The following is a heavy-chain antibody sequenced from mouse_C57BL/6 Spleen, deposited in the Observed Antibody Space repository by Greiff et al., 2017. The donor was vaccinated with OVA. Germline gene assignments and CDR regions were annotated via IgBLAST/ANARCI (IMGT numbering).Heavy chain of an antibody. CDR3: ARSYYYGSSFDY. Sequence: EVHLVESGPELVKPGDSVKISCKASGYSFTGYFMNWVMQSHGKSLEWIGRINPYNGDTFYNQKFKGKATLTVDKSSSTAHMELRSLTSEDSAVYYCARSYYYGSSFDYWGQGTTLTVSS. CDR1: GYSFTGYF. D-gene: IGHD1-1*01. V-gene: IGHV1-20*01. J-gene: IGHJ2*01. CDR2: INPYNGDT.